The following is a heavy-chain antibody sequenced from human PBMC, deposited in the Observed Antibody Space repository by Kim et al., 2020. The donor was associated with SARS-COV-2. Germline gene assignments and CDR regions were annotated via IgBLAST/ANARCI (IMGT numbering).Heavy chain of an antibody. D-gene: IGHD2-15*01. CDR1: GFTFSNYW. Sequence: GGSLRLSCAASGFTFSNYWMHWVRQGPGKGLVWVSRIDSDGSGTRYADSVKGRFTISRDNAKNTLYLQMNSLRAEDTAVYYCASLVCDGGSCPSPDFDSWGQGTLVTVSS. CDR2: IDSDGSGT. V-gene: IGHV3-74*01. J-gene: IGHJ4*02. CDR3: ASLVCDGGSCPSPDFDS.